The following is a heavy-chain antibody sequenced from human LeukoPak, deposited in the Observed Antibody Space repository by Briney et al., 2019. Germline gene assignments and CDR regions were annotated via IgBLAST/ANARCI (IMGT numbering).Heavy chain of an antibody. Sequence: ASVKVSCKASGYTYTGYYIHWVRQAPGQGLEWMGWINPNSGGTNYAQKFQGRVTMTRDTSISTAYMELSRLRSDDTAVYYCARRMMVRGVGYYGIVVWGQGTTVTVSS. CDR3: ARRMMVRGVGYYGIVV. J-gene: IGHJ6*02. CDR2: INPNSGGT. D-gene: IGHD3-10*01. CDR1: GYTYTGYY. V-gene: IGHV1-2*02.